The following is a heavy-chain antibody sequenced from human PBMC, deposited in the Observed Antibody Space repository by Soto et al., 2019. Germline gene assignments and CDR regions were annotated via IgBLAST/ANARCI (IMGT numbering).Heavy chain of an antibody. CDR1: GGSFSGYY. CDR2: INHSGST. CDR3: APLRFLEWLPWFDP. J-gene: IGHJ5*02. Sequence: SETLSLTCAVYGGSFSGYYWSWIRQPPGKGLEWIGEINHSGSTNYNPSLKSRVTISVDTSKNQFSLKLSSVTAADTAVYYSAPLRFLEWLPWFDPWGQGTLVTVSS. V-gene: IGHV4-34*01. D-gene: IGHD3-3*01.